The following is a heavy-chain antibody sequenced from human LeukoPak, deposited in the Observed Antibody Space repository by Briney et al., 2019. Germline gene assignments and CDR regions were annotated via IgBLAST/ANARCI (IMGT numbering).Heavy chain of an antibody. Sequence: SVKVSCKASGDTFSIYAFNWVRQAPGQGLEWLGGIIPMLSTTNYAQKFQGRVTITADESTNTGYIELSSLTSEDTAVYYCARVYYDSSGYLDYWGQGTLVTVSS. CDR2: IIPMLSTT. J-gene: IGHJ4*02. CDR3: ARVYYDSSGYLDY. V-gene: IGHV1-69*01. CDR1: GDTFSIYA. D-gene: IGHD3-22*01.